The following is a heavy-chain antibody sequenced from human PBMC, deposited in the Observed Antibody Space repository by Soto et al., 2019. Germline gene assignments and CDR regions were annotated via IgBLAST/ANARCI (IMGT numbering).Heavy chain of an antibody. V-gene: IGHV1-3*01. CDR2: INAGNGNT. Sequence: QVQLVQSGAEGKKPGASVKISCKASGYTFTSYAMHWVRQAPGQRLEWMGWINAGNGNTKYSQKFQGRVTITRDTSASTACMELSSLRSEDTAMYYCARGDWWLFDYWGQGTLVTVSS. CDR1: GYTFTSYA. D-gene: IGHD2-8*02. CDR3: ARGDWWLFDY. J-gene: IGHJ4*02.